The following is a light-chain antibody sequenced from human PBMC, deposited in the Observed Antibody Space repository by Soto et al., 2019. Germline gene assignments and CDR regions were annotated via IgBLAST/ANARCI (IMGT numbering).Light chain of an antibody. CDR2: RNN. Sequence: QSVLTQPPSASGTPGQRVTISCSGSSSNIGSYDVHWYQHLPGTAPKVLIYRNNQRPSGVPDRFSGSKSGTSASLAISGLRSEDEADYYCAVWDAILSGHVFGTGTKVTVL. J-gene: IGLJ1*01. CDR1: SSNIGSYD. CDR3: AVWDAILSGHV. V-gene: IGLV1-47*01.